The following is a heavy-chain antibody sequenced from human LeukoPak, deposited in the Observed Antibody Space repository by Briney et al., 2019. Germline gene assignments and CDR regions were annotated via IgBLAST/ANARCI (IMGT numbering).Heavy chain of an antibody. CDR2: IYYSGST. V-gene: IGHV4-59*01. J-gene: IGHJ4*02. Sequence: PSETLSLICTVSGGSISSYYWSWIRQPPGKGLEWIGYIYYSGSTNYNPSLKSRLTMSVDTSKNQFSLKLSSVTAADTALYYCARVGGNSAYWGQGTLVTVSS. CDR1: GGSISSYY. D-gene: IGHD4-23*01. CDR3: ARVGGNSAY.